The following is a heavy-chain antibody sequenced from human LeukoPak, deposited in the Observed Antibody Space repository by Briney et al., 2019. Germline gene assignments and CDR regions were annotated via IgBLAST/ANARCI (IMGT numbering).Heavy chain of an antibody. V-gene: IGHV3-64*01. J-gene: IGHJ6*03. CDR2: ISSNGGST. CDR3: ARVPRNIAAAGTDYYYMDV. CDR1: GFTLSSYA. Sequence: GGSLRLSCAASGFTLSSYAMHWVRQAPGKGLEYVSAISSNGGSTYYANSVKGRFTISRDNSKNTLYLQMGSLRAEDMAVYYCARVPRNIAAAGTDYYYMDVWGQGTLVTVSS. D-gene: IGHD6-13*01.